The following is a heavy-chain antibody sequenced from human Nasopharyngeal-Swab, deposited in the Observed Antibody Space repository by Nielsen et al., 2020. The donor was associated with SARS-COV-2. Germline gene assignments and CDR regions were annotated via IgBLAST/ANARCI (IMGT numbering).Heavy chain of an antibody. CDR3: TPSPDY. CDR2: ISRTSHGGTP. Sequence: GESLKISCTTSGFTFGDFAVTWVRQVPGRGLEWLGFISRTSHGGTPEYAPSVKGRFIISRDDSKNTAYLHMNSLKTDDTATYYCTPSPDYWGPGSLVPVSS. CDR1: GFTFGDFA. V-gene: IGHV3-49*04. J-gene: IGHJ4*02.